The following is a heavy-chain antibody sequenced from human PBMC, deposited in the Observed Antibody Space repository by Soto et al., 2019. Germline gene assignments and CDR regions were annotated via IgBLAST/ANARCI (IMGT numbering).Heavy chain of an antibody. Sequence: QVQLVQSGAEVKKPGSSVKVSCKASGGTFSSYAISWVRQAPGQVLEWMGWIIPIFGTANYAQKFQGRVTITADESTSTAYMELSSLRSEDTAVYYCARDATGYLYFDYWGQGTLVTVSS. CDR2: IIPIFGTA. CDR3: ARDATGYLYFDY. CDR1: GGTFSSYA. J-gene: IGHJ4*02. V-gene: IGHV1-69*01. D-gene: IGHD2-15*01.